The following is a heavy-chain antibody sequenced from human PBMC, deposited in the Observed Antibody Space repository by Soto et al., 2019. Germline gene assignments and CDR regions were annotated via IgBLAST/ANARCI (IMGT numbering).Heavy chain of an antibody. CDR2: INPATGAA. V-gene: IGHV1-2*02. D-gene: IGHD3-3*01. CDR1: GYPVTAYY. CDR3: AKGGGVGVAGSAAFDM. Sequence: QLHLVQSGAVVKKPGASVTVSCSASGYPVTAYYMHWVRQAPGRGLEWMGGINPATGAAKYTQTFQGRGTLTRGTSPSTGFMELGGLESGGTAVFYLAKGGGVGVAGSAAFDMWGQGTLVTVSS. J-gene: IGHJ3*02.